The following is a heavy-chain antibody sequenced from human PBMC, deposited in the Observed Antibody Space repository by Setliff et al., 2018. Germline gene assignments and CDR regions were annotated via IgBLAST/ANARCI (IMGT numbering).Heavy chain of an antibody. CDR1: GDSISSGNW. Sequence: SETLSLTCAVSGDSISSGNWWSWVRQPPGKGLEWIVNIHHSGKAYYNPSLKSRVTMSVDTSKNHVSLKLNSVTAADTAVYYCVRTDYSDGRYSMDVWGKGTTVTVSS. J-gene: IGHJ6*03. D-gene: IGHD6-19*01. CDR2: IHHSGKA. V-gene: IGHV4-4*02. CDR3: VRTDYSDGRYSMDV.